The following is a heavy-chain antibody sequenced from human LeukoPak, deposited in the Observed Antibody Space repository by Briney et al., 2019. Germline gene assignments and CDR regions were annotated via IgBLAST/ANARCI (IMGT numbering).Heavy chain of an antibody. CDR1: GGSFSGYY. V-gene: IGHV4-34*01. D-gene: IGHD3-10*01. CDR3: ARGDYGSGTYLWGS. CDR2: INHSGST. J-gene: IGHJ5*02. Sequence: SETLSLTCAVYGGSFSGYYWSWIRQPPGKGLEWIGEINHSGSTNYNPSLKSRVIMSVDTSKNQFSLKVSSVTAADTAVYYCARGDYGSGTYLWGSWGQGILVTVSP.